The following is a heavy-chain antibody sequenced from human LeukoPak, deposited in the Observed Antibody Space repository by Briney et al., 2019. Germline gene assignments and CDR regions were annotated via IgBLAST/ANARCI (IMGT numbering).Heavy chain of an antibody. D-gene: IGHD3-10*01. Sequence: GASVKVSCKASGGTFSSYAISWVRQAPGQGLEWMGGIIPIFGTANYAQKFQGRVTITTDESTSTAYMELSSLRSEDTAVYYCARVPSYYYGSGSDFDYWGQGTLVTVSS. V-gene: IGHV1-69*05. CDR1: GGTFSSYA. CDR3: ARVPSYYYGSGSDFDY. CDR2: IIPIFGTA. J-gene: IGHJ4*02.